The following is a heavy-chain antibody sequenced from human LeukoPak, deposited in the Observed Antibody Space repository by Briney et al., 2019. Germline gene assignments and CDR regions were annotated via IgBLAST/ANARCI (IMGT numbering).Heavy chain of an antibody. D-gene: IGHD2-15*01. CDR3: TTDRVTCSGGNCYPYYFDS. CDR2: IKSKTDGGTT. J-gene: IGHJ4*02. V-gene: IGHV3-15*01. Sequence: GGSLRLSCAASGFTFSNAWMNWVRQAPGKGLEWVGHIKSKTDGGTTDYAAPVKGRFTISRDYSKNTLFLRMNSLKSEDTAVYYCTTDRVTCSGGNCYPYYFDSWSQGTLVTVSS. CDR1: GFTFSNAW.